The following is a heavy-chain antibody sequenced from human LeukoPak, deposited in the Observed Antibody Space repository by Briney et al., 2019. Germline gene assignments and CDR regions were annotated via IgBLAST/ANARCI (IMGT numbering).Heavy chain of an antibody. V-gene: IGHV1-2*02. CDR3: VRDTITMFRGVGNWFDP. D-gene: IGHD3-10*01. CDR2: INPNSGGT. J-gene: IGHJ5*02. Sequence: ASMKVSCKASGYTFTGYYMHWVRQAPGQGLEWMGWINPNSGGTNYAQKFQGRVTMTRDTSISTAYMELHTLRSDDTAVYYCVRDTITMFRGVGNWFDPWGQGTLVTVFS. CDR1: GYTFTGYY.